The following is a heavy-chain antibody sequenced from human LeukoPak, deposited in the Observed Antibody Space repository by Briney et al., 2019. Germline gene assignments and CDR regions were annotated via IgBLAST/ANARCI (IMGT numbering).Heavy chain of an antibody. D-gene: IGHD1-26*01. CDR2: INNYSGDT. Sequence: ASVKVSCKASGYTFTGCYMQWVRQAPGQGLEWMGWINNYSGDTNYAQRVLDRVTMTTDTSTTTAFMELRSLRSDDTAVYYCARGIVGATVDYWGQGTLVTVSS. J-gene: IGHJ4*02. CDR3: ARGIVGATVDY. CDR1: GYTFTGCY. V-gene: IGHV1-18*04.